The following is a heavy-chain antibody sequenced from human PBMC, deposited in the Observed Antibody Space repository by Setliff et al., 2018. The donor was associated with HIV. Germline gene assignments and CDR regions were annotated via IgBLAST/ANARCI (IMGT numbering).Heavy chain of an antibody. CDR2: IKHAGSEK. Sequence: PGGSLRLSCSASGFIFNDYWMSWVRQAPGKGPEWVANIKHAGSEKSYVDSVRGRFTIARDNAENSLYLQLSGLGAEDTAVYYCARRGGGSGDGCRGNDPFHIWGLGTMVTVSS. J-gene: IGHJ3*02. D-gene: IGHD1-26*01. V-gene: IGHV3-7*03. CDR3: ARRGGGSGDGCRGNDPFHI. CDR1: GFIFNDYW.